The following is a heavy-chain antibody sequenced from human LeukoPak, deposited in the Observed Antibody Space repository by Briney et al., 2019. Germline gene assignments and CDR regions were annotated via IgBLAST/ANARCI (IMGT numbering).Heavy chain of an antibody. V-gene: IGHV3-23*01. J-gene: IGHJ4*02. D-gene: IGHD3-22*01. CDR1: GFTFSSYA. CDR2: ISGSGGST. Sequence: PGGSLRLSCAASGFTFSSYAMSWVRQAPGKGLEWVSAISGSGGSTYYADSVKGRFTISRDNSKNTLYLQMNSLRAEDTAVYYCAKARAIVVVIPYLDYWGQGTLATVSS. CDR3: AKARAIVVVIPYLDY.